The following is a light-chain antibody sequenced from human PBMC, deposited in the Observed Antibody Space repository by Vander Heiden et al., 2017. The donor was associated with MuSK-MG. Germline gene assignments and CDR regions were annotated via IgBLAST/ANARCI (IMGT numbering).Light chain of an antibody. CDR3: GSDASGSTLVV. V-gene: IGLV2-14*03. J-gene: IGLJ2*01. Sequence: QSALTQPASMSGSLGQSITISCTGTSSDVGHNYVSWYQQHPGKAPKLLISDVNDRPSGVSNRLSGSKSGNTASLTIPGLQAEDEADYHCGSDASGSTLVVFGGGTKLTVL. CDR2: DVN. CDR1: SSDVGHNY.